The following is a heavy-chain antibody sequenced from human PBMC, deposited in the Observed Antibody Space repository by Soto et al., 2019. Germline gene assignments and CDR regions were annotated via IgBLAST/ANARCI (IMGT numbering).Heavy chain of an antibody. V-gene: IGHV3-33*01. D-gene: IGHD3-16*01. J-gene: IGHJ4*02. Sequence: GSLRLSCAASGFTFSSYGMHWVRQAPGKGLEWVAVIWYDGSNKYYADSVKGRFTISRDNSKNTLYLQMNSLRAEDTAVYYCARDNTIGGRYFDYWGQGTLVTVSS. CDR2: IWYDGSNK. CDR1: GFTFSSYG. CDR3: ARDNTIGGRYFDY.